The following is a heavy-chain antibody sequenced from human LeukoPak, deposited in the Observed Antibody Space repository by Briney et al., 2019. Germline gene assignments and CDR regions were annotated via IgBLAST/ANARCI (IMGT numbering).Heavy chain of an antibody. CDR1: GFTFSSYG. J-gene: IGHJ3*02. V-gene: IGHV3-30*03. D-gene: IGHD1-26*01. CDR3: ATSGSYYGGAFDI. Sequence: GGSLRLSCAASGFTFSSYGMHWVRQAPGKGLEWVAVISYDGSNKYYADSVKGRFTISRDNSKNTLYLQMNSLRAEDTAVYYCATSGSYYGGAFDIWGQGTMVTVSS. CDR2: ISYDGSNK.